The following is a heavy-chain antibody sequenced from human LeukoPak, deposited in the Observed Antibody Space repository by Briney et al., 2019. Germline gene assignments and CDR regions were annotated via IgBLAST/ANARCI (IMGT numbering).Heavy chain of an antibody. CDR3: ARAGNYYYGMDV. Sequence: SVKVSCKASGYTFTGYYIHWVRQAPGQGLEWMGGIIPIFGTANYAQKFQGRVTITADESTSTAYMELSSLRSEDTAVYYCARAGNYYYGMDVWGKGATVTVSS. CDR1: GYTFTGYY. CDR2: IIPIFGTA. D-gene: IGHD1-26*01. V-gene: IGHV1-69*13. J-gene: IGHJ6*04.